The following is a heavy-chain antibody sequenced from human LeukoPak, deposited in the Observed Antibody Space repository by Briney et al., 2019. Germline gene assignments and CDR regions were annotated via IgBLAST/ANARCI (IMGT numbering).Heavy chain of an antibody. CDR1: GFTLSSYG. CDR3: AKEPLPYYSSSYFDY. Sequence: GSLRLSRAASGFTLSSYGMHWVRQAPGKGLEGVAFIRYDGSNKYYADSVKGRFTISRDNSKNTLYLQMNSLRAEDTAVYYCAKEPLPYYSSSYFDYWGQGTLVTVSS. D-gene: IGHD6-13*01. J-gene: IGHJ4*02. CDR2: IRYDGSNK. V-gene: IGHV3-30*02.